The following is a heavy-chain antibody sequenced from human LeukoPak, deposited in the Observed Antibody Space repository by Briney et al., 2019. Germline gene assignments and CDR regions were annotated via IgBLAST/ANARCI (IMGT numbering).Heavy chain of an antibody. J-gene: IGHJ3*02. CDR3: ARLLWFAEEAFDT. D-gene: IGHD3-10*01. Sequence: GGSLRLSCAASGFTLRSNYMTWVRQAPGKGLEWVSIMYSGGNTYYADSVKGRFTIPRDNSKNMVYLQMNSLRTEDTVLYFCARLLWFAEEAFDTWGQGTMGTVSS. CDR2: MYSGGNT. V-gene: IGHV3-53*01. CDR1: GFTLRSNY.